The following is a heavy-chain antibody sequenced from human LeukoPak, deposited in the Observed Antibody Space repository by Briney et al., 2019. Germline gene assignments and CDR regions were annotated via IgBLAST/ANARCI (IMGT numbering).Heavy chain of an antibody. J-gene: IGHJ4*02. D-gene: IGHD5-24*01. V-gene: IGHV3-74*01. CDR1: GFTFSSYW. Sequence: GGSLRLSCAASGFTFSSYWMHWVRQAPGKGLVWVSRINSDGGSTSYADSVKGRFTISRDNAKNTLYLQMNSLRAEDTAVYYCARRIQGMASYYFDYWGQGTLVTVSS. CDR3: ARRIQGMASYYFDY. CDR2: INSDGGST.